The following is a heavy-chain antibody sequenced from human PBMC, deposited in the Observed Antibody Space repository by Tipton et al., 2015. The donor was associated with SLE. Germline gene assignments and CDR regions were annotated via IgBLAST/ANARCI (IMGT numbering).Heavy chain of an antibody. CDR1: GGSISSYY. D-gene: IGHD5-12*01. V-gene: IGHV4-4*07. Sequence: TLSLTCTVFGGSISSYYWNWIRQPAGKGLEWIGRIYISGSTDYNPSLKSRVTMSVDTSKNLFSLKLSSVTAADTAVYYCARHGVGPPWLTYYFDYWGQGTLVTVSS. CDR3: ARHGVGPPWLTYYFDY. CDR2: IYISGST. J-gene: IGHJ4*02.